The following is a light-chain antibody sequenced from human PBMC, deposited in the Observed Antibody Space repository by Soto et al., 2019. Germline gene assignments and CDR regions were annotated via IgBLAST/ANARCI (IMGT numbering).Light chain of an antibody. V-gene: IGKV3-20*01. CDR3: QQYGSSGT. J-gene: IGKJ1*01. Sequence: IGLSMSLATLSLYPGESATLSCRASQSVSSYLGWYQQKPGQAPRLLIYGASNRATGIPDRFSGGGSGTDFTLTISRLEPEDFAVYYCQQYGSSGTFGQGTMVDIK. CDR1: QSVSSY. CDR2: GAS.